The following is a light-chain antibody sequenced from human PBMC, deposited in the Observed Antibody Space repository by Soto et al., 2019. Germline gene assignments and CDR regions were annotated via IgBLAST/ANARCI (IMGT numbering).Light chain of an antibody. V-gene: IGLV2-11*01. CDR2: DVT. Sequence: QSALTQPRSVSGSPGQSVTISCTGTSSDVGGYNYVSWYQQHPDKAPKVMIYDVTKRPSEVPDRFSGSKSGNTASLTISGLQAEDEADYYCCSYAGGYTLAFDGGTKVTVL. CDR3: CSYAGGYTLA. CDR1: SSDVGGYNY. J-gene: IGLJ2*01.